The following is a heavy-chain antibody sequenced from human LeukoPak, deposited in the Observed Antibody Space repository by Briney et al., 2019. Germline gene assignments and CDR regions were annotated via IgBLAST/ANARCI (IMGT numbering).Heavy chain of an antibody. J-gene: IGHJ5*02. V-gene: IGHV4-59*01. CDR2: IYYSGST. CDR1: GGSIRGYY. CDR3: ARGGDYCNSFDP. Sequence: SETLSLTCSVSGGSIRGYYWNWMRQPPGKGLEWIGYIYYSGSTNYNPSLKSRVTISVDKSKRQFSLNLTSVTAADTAVYYCARGGDYCNSFDPWGQGTLVSVSS. D-gene: IGHD4-17*01.